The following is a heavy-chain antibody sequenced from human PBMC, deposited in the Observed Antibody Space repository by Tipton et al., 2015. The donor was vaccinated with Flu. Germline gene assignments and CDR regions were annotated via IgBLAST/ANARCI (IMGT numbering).Heavy chain of an antibody. V-gene: IGHV4-39*07. Sequence: TLSLTCTVSGGSISSSSYYWGWIRQPPGKGLEWIGSIYYSGSTYYNPSLKSRVTISVDTSKNQFSLKLSSVTAADTAAYYCARGPGRYSSGWYFVDYWGQGTLVTVSS. D-gene: IGHD6-19*01. CDR2: IYYSGST. J-gene: IGHJ4*02. CDR3: ARGPGRYSSGWYFVDY. CDR1: GGSISSSSYY.